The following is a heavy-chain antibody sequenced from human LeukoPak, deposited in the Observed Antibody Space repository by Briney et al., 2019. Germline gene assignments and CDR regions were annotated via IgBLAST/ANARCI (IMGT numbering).Heavy chain of an antibody. J-gene: IGHJ4*02. CDR3: AKAPVTSCRGAFCYPFDY. CDR2: IRYDGSNK. D-gene: IGHD2-15*01. CDR1: GFTFSSYG. Sequence: GGSLRLSCAASGFTFSSYGMHWVRQTPDKGLEWVAFIRYDGSNKYYAESVRGRFTISRDTSRSTLYLQMNSLRAEDAAVYYCAKAPVTSCRGAFCYPFDYWGQGTLVTVSS. V-gene: IGHV3-30*02.